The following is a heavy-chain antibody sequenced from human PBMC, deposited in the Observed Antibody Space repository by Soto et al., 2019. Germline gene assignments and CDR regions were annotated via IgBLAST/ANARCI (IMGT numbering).Heavy chain of an antibody. CDR1: GGSISSSYY. CDR2: IYYSGST. J-gene: IGHJ4*02. V-gene: IGHV4-61*01. Sequence: SETLSLTCAVSGGSISSSYYWSWFRQPPGKGLEWIGYIYYSGSTNYNPSLKSRVTISVDTSKNQFSLKLSSVTAADTAVYYCAREAIIAAFDYWGQGTLVTVS. CDR3: AREAIIAAFDY. D-gene: IGHD6-13*01.